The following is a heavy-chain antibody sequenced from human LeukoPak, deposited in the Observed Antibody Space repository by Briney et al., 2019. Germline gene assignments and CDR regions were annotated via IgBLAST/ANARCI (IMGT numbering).Heavy chain of an antibody. V-gene: IGHV3-74*01. D-gene: IGHD7-27*01. CDR1: GFXFSSYW. CDR2: INSDGSST. CDR3: ASQQLGIDYFDY. Sequence: PGGSLRLSCVASGFXFSSYWIHWVRQAPGKGLVWVSRINSDGSSTSYADSVKGRFTISRDNAKNTLYLQMNSLRAEDTAVYYCASQQLGIDYFDYWGQGTLVTVSS. J-gene: IGHJ4*02.